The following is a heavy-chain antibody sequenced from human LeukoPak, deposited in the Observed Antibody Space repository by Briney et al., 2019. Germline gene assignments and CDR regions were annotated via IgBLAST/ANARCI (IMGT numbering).Heavy chain of an antibody. J-gene: IGHJ6*02. CDR3: ASRNFRYSGSYGTYYYYGMDV. CDR1: GGTFSSYA. V-gene: IGHV1-69*13. CDR2: IIPFFGSA. Sequence: SVTVSCKASGGTFSSYAISWVRQAPGQGLEWMGGIIPFFGSANYLQKFQGRVTITADESTSTAYMELSSLRSEDTAVYYCASRNFRYSGSYGTYYYYGMDVWGQGTTVTVSS. D-gene: IGHD1-26*01.